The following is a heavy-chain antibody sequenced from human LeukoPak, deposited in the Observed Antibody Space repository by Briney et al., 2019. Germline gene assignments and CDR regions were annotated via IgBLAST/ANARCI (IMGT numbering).Heavy chain of an antibody. CDR3: TRSGRGGAFDI. Sequence: GGSLRLSCVGSGFTPSNCWMHWVRQGPGKGLAWVSRIYSDGSRTTYADSVKGRFTISGDNAKNTLYLQMNSLRADDAAVYYCTRSGRGGAFDIWGPGTMVTVSS. CDR1: GFTPSNCW. CDR2: IYSDGSRT. J-gene: IGHJ3*02. D-gene: IGHD2-15*01. V-gene: IGHV3-74*03.